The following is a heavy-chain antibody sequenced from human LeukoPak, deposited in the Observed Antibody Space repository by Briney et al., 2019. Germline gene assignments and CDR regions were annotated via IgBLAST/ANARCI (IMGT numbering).Heavy chain of an antibody. Sequence: SETLSLTCAVYGGSFSGYYWSWIRQPPGKGLEWIGEINHSGSTNYNPSLKSRVTISVDTSKNQFSLKLSSVTAADTAVHYCARVGRCSSTSCHLYNWFDPWGQGTLVTVSS. D-gene: IGHD2-2*01. J-gene: IGHJ5*02. CDR3: ARVGRCSSTSCHLYNWFDP. CDR1: GGSFSGYY. CDR2: INHSGST. V-gene: IGHV4-34*01.